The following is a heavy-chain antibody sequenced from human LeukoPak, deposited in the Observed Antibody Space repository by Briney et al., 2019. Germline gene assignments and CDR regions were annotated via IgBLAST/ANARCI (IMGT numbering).Heavy chain of an antibody. CDR2: INHSGST. J-gene: IGHJ4*02. D-gene: IGHD1-26*01. CDR3: ASSAVGATSIDY. V-gene: IGHV4-34*01. Sequence: ASETLSLTCAVCGGSFSGYYWSWIRQPPGKGLEWIGEINHSGSTNYNPSLKSRVTISVDTSKNQFSLKLSSVTAADTAVYYCASSAVGATSIDYWGQGTLVTVSS. CDR1: GGSFSGYY.